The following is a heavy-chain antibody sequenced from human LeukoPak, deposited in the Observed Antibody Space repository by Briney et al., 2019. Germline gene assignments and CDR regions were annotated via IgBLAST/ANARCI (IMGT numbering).Heavy chain of an antibody. CDR1: GGSISSGGYS. J-gene: IGHJ6*04. Sequence: SQTLSLTCAVSGGSISSGGYSWSWIRQPPGKGLEWIGYICHSGSTYYNPSLKSRVTISVDRSKNQFSLKLSSVTAADTAVYYCARIPRVLLWFGELSYGMDVWGKGTTVTVSS. CDR3: ARIPRVLLWFGELSYGMDV. D-gene: IGHD3-10*01. CDR2: ICHSGST. V-gene: IGHV4-30-2*01.